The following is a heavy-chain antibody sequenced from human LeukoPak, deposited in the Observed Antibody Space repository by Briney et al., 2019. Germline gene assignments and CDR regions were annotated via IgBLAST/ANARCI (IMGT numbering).Heavy chain of an antibody. D-gene: IGHD3-9*01. CDR2: IYPGDSDT. V-gene: IGHV5-51*01. CDR1: GYSFTSYW. Sequence: GESLKISCKGSGYSFTSYWIGWVRQMPGEGLEWMGIIYPGDSDTRYSPSFQGQVTISADKSISTAYLQWSSLKASDTAMYYRARRRYFDWLFGDRDAFDIWGQGTMVTVSS. J-gene: IGHJ3*02. CDR3: ARRRYFDWLFGDRDAFDI.